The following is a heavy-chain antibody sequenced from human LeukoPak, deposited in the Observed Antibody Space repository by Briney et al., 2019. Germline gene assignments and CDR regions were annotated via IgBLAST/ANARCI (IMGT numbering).Heavy chain of an antibody. CDR1: GYTFTGYY. D-gene: IGHD2-2*01. V-gene: IGHV1-2*02. Sequence: GASVKVSCKASGYTFTGYYMHWVRQAHGQGLEWMGWINPNSGGTNYAQKFQGRVTMTRDTSISTAYMELSRLRSDDTAVYYCARELDLVVVPAENHWGQGALVTVSS. CDR2: INPNSGGT. J-gene: IGHJ5*02. CDR3: ARELDLVVVPAENH.